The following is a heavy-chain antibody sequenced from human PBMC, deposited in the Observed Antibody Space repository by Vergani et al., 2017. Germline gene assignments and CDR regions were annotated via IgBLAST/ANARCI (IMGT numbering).Heavy chain of an antibody. CDR3: ARAYGDYFPNPLDY. D-gene: IGHD4-17*01. J-gene: IGHJ4*02. V-gene: IGHV1-8*01. CDR1: GYTFTSYD. Sequence: QVQLVQSGAEVKKPGASVKVSCKASGYTFTSYDINWVRQATGQGLEWMGWMNPNSGNTGYAQKFQGRVTMTRNTSISTAYMELSSLRSEDTAVYYGARAYGDYFPNPLDYWGQGTLVTVSS. CDR2: MNPNSGNT.